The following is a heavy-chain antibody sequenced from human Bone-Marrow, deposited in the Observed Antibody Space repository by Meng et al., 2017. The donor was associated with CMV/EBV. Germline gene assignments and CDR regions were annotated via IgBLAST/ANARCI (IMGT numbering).Heavy chain of an antibody. Sequence: GESLKILCTASRFTFSDYWMHWGRQAPGKGLVWVARINGDGRRSNYADSVKGRFTISRDNAKSTLYLQMNSLRDEDTAVYYCARPPTVTSGFMDVWGQGTTVTVSS. D-gene: IGHD4-11*01. CDR2: INGDGRRS. CDR1: RFTFSDYW. V-gene: IGHV3-74*01. J-gene: IGHJ6*02. CDR3: ARPPTVTSGFMDV.